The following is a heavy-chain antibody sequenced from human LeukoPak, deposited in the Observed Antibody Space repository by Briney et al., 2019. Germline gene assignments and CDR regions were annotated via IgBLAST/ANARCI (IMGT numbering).Heavy chain of an antibody. V-gene: IGHV3-30-3*01. CDR1: GFTFSSYA. CDR2: ISYDGSNK. D-gene: IGHD3-22*01. CDR3: ARAAEYYYDSSGDDAFDI. Sequence: PGRSLRLSCAASGFTFSSYAMHWVRQAPGKGLEWVAVISYDGSNKYYAGSVKGRFTISRDNSKNTLYLQMNSLRAEDTAVYYCARAAEYYYDSSGDDAFDIWGQGTMVTVSS. J-gene: IGHJ3*02.